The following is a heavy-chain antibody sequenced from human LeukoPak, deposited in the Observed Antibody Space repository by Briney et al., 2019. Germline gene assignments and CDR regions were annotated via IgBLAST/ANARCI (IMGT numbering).Heavy chain of an antibody. CDR2: ISGSGGST. Sequence: PGGSLRLSCAASGFTFSSYAMSWVRQAPGKGLEWVSAISGSGGSTYYADSVKGRFTISRDNSKNTLYLQMNSLRAEDTAVCYCATPQVWGSYRYSQYWGQGTLVTVSS. CDR3: ATPQVWGSYRYSQY. V-gene: IGHV3-23*01. D-gene: IGHD3-16*02. J-gene: IGHJ4*02. CDR1: GFTFSSYA.